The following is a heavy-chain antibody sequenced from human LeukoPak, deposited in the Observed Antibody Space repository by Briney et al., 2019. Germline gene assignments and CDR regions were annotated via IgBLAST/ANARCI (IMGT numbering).Heavy chain of an antibody. Sequence: SQTLSLTCSVSGGYITSHYWSWSRQPPGKGLEWIGYIYNSGNTNYNPSLQSRVTISVDTSKNQFSLKLSSVTAADTAVYYCAKVVTVPTAVYYYYYMDVWGKGTTVTVSS. J-gene: IGHJ6*03. CDR3: AKVVTVPTAVYYYYYMDV. D-gene: IGHD2-2*01. V-gene: IGHV4-59*11. CDR1: GGYITSHY. CDR2: IYNSGNT.